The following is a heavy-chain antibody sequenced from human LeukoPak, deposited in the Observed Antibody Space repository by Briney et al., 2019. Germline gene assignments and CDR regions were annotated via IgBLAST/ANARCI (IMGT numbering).Heavy chain of an antibody. CDR1: GFTVSSNY. D-gene: IGHD4-17*01. J-gene: IGHJ4*02. CDR3: ARAPRQNDYGDYGGFDY. Sequence: GGSLRLSCAASGFTVSSNYMSWVRQAPGKGLEWVSVIYSGGSTYYADSVKGRFTISRHNSKNTLYLQMNSLKAEDTAVYYCARAPRQNDYGDYGGFDYWGQGTLVTVSS. V-gene: IGHV3-53*04. CDR2: IYSGGST.